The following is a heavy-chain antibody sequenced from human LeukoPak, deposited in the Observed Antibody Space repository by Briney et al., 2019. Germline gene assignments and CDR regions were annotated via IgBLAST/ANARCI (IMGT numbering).Heavy chain of an antibody. D-gene: IGHD6-13*01. CDR3: AKVLSLYSSSWYAPPDAFDI. CDR1: GFTFSSYW. Sequence: GGSLRLSCAASGFTFSSYWMSWVRQAPGKGLEWVSAISGSGGSTYYADSVKGRFTISRDNSKNTLYLQMNSLRAEDTAVYYCAKVLSLYSSSWYAPPDAFDIWGQGTMVTVSS. J-gene: IGHJ3*02. CDR2: ISGSGGST. V-gene: IGHV3-23*01.